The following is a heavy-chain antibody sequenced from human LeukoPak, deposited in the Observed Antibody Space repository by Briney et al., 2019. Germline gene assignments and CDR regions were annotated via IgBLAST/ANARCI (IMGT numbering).Heavy chain of an antibody. D-gene: IGHD3-9*01. Sequence: GESLKISCKGSGYSFTSYWIGWVRQMPGKGLEWMGIIYPGDSDTRYSPSFQGQVTISADKSISTAYLQWSSLKASDTAMYYCARTIDYDILTGDYYYYMDVWGKGTTVTVSS. CDR3: ARTIDYDILTGDYYYYMDV. J-gene: IGHJ6*03. V-gene: IGHV5-51*01. CDR1: GYSFTSYW. CDR2: IYPGDSDT.